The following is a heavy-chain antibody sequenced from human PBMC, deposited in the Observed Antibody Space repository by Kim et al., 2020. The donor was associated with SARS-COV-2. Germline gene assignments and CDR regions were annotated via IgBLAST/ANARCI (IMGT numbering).Heavy chain of an antibody. D-gene: IGHD3-3*01. J-gene: IGHJ6*02. Sequence: RVTISVDTSKNQFSLKLSSVTAADTAVYYCARNSDYDFWSGYGYYYGMDVWGQGTTVTVSS. V-gene: IGHV4-59*01. CDR3: ARNSDYDFWSGYGYYYGMDV.